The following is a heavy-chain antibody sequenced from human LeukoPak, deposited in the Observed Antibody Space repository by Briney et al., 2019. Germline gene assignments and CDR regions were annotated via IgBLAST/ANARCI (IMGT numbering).Heavy chain of an antibody. CDR2: IYYSGST. V-gene: IGHV4-30-4*08. J-gene: IGHJ4*02. CDR1: GGSISSGDYY. CDR3: ARDSDDYYDSSGYVFDY. D-gene: IGHD3-22*01. Sequence: SETLSLTCTVSGGSISSGDYYWSWIRQPPGKGLEWIGYIYYSGSTYYNPSLKSRVTISVDTSKNQFSLKLSSVTAADTAVYYCARDSDDYYDSSGYVFDYWGQGTLVTVSS.